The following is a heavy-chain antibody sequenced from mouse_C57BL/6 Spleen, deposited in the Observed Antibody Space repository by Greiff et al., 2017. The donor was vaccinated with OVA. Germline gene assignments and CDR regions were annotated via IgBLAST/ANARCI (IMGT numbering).Heavy chain of an antibody. CDR3: ARGGYYPHWYFDV. CDR2: ISDGGSYT. D-gene: IGHD2-3*01. CDR1: GFTFSSYA. Sequence: EVQVVESGGGLVKPGGSLKLSCAASGFTFSSYAMSWVRQTPEKRLEWVATISDGGSYTYYPDNVKGRFTISRDNAKNNLYLQMSHLKSEDTAMYYCARGGYYPHWYFDVWGTGTTVTVSS. J-gene: IGHJ1*03. V-gene: IGHV5-4*01.